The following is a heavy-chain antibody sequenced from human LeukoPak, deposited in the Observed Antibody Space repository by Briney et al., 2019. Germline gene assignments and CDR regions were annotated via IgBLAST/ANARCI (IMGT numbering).Heavy chain of an antibody. CDR1: GYSFTSYW. V-gene: IGHV5-51*01. J-gene: IGHJ4*02. D-gene: IGHD3-10*01. CDR2: IYPGDSDT. Sequence: GESLKISCKGSGYSFTSYWIAWVRQMPGKGLEWMGTIYPGDSDTRYSPSFQGQVTISADKSISTAYLQWSSLKASDTAMYYCARQDYYGSGSYYAPSYYWGQGTLVTVSS. CDR3: ARQDYYGSGSYYAPSYY.